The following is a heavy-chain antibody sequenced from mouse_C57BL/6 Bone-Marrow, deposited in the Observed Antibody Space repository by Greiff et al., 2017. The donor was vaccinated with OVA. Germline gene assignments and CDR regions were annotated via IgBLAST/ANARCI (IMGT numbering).Heavy chain of an antibody. CDR2: IWSGGST. D-gene: IGHD2-3*01. J-gene: IGHJ4*01. CDR3: ARNRRPGWLLDYYAMDY. Sequence: VQLQQSGPGLVQPSQSLSITCTVSGFSLTSYGVHWVRQSPGKGLEWLGVIWSGGSTDYNAAFISRLSISKDNSKSQVFFKMNSLQADDTAIYYCARNRRPGWLLDYYAMDYWGQGTSVTVSS. V-gene: IGHV2-2*01. CDR1: GFSLTSYG.